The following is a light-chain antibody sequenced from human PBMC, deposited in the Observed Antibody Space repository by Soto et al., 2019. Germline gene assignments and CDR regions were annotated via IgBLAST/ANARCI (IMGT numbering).Light chain of an antibody. V-gene: IGKV1-9*01. CDR2: AAS. CDR1: QGISSY. Sequence: DIQLTQSPSFLSASVGDRVTITCRASQGISSYLAWYQQKPGKAPKLLIYAASTLQSGVPSRFGGSGSGTEFTLTISSLQPEDFATYYCQQLNSVPYTFGQGTKLEIK. J-gene: IGKJ2*01. CDR3: QQLNSVPYT.